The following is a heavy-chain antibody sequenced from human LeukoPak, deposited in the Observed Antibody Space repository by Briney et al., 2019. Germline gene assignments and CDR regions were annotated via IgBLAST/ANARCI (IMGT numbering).Heavy chain of an antibody. CDR3: ARVANSNSFDY. Sequence: PSETLSLTCAVSGGSISSGGYSWSWIRQPPGKGLEWIGYIYHSGSTYYNPSLKSRVTISVDRSKNQFSLKLSSVTAADTGVYYCARVANSNSFDYWGQGTLVTVSS. CDR1: GGSISSGGYS. CDR2: IYHSGST. D-gene: IGHD5-12*01. V-gene: IGHV4-30-2*01. J-gene: IGHJ4*02.